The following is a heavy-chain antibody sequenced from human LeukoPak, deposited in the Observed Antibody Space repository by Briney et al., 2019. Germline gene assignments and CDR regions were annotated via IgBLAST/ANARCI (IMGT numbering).Heavy chain of an antibody. V-gene: IGHV3-23*01. CDR2: ISGSGGTT. D-gene: IGHD1-1*01. Sequence: PGGSLRLSCAASGFIFSTYAMHWVRQAPGKGLEWVSAISGSGGTTYYADSVKGRFTVSRDNSKNTLYLQVNSLRAADTAVYFCAKDVQSWPTYFDYWGQGTLVTVSS. J-gene: IGHJ4*02. CDR1: GFIFSTYA. CDR3: AKDVQSWPTYFDY.